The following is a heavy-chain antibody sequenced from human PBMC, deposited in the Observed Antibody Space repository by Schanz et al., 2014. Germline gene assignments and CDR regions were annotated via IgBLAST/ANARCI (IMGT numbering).Heavy chain of an antibody. CDR2: ISSSSSYI. J-gene: IGHJ6*03. Sequence: EVQLVESGGGLVQPGGSLRISCAASGFTFSIYGMSWVRQAPGKGLEWVSSISSSSSYISYADSVKGRFTISRDNAKNSLYLQMNGLRTEDTAVYCCARPSDSSWYMDVWGKGTTVTVSS. V-gene: IGHV3-21*02. CDR3: ARPSDSSWYMDV. D-gene: IGHD2-21*02. CDR1: GFTFSIYG.